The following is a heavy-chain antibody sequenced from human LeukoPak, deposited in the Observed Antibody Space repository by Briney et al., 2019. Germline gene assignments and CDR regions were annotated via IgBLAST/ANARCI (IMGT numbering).Heavy chain of an antibody. V-gene: IGHV4-39*01. CDR2: IYYRGST. D-gene: IGHD5-18*01. J-gene: IGHJ4*02. Sequence: KPSQTLSLTCTVSAGSLSSSSYYWGWIRQPPGKGLEWIGSIYYRGSTYYNPSLKGRVTISVDTFKNQCSLKLSSVTAADTAVYYCASHRGYSYGYNYWGQGTLVTVSS. CDR1: AGSLSSSSYY. CDR3: ASHRGYSYGYNY.